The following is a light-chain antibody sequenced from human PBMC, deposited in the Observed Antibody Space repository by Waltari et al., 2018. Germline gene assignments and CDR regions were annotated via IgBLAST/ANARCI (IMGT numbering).Light chain of an antibody. J-gene: IGKJ2*01. V-gene: IGKV3-20*01. CDR1: QSVGRS. CDR2: DTS. CDR3: QQYGSSRYT. Sequence: EIVLTQSPGTLSLSPGERATLSCRASQSVGRSLAWYQRKPGQAPRLLIYDTSNRATGIPERFSGSGSGTDFSLTISRLEPEDFAVYYCQQYGSSRYTFGQGTKLEIK.